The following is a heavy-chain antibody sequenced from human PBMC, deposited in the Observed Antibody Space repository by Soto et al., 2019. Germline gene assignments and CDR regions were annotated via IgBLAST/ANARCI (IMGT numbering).Heavy chain of an antibody. CDR1: GFSFSSFA. Sequence: GGSLRLSCEASGFSFSSFAMNWVRQAPGRGLEWVSYISDDGASIYYADSLKGRFTISRDNAKNSLSLQMNNLRAEDTAVYYCAGRKWDYYDFWGGVPGLDYWGQGTLVTVSS. J-gene: IGHJ4*02. D-gene: IGHD3-3*01. V-gene: IGHV3-48*03. CDR3: AGRKWDYYDFWGGVPGLDY. CDR2: ISDDGASI.